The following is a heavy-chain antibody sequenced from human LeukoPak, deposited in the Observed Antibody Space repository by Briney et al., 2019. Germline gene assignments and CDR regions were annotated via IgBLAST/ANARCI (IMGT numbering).Heavy chain of an antibody. V-gene: IGHV3-23*01. Sequence: PGGSPRLSCAASGFTFSSYAMSWVRQAPGKGLEWVSAISGSGGSTYYADSVKGRFTISRDNSKNTLYLQMNSLRAEDTAVYYCAKLGSGYYQGYFQHWGQGTLVTVSS. CDR1: GFTFSSYA. CDR2: ISGSGGST. D-gene: IGHD3-22*01. CDR3: AKLGSGYYQGYFQH. J-gene: IGHJ1*01.